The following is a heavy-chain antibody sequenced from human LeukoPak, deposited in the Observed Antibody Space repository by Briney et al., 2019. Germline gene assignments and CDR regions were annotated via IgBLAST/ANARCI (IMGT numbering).Heavy chain of an antibody. V-gene: IGHV4-59*08. CDR2: IYYSGST. CDR1: GGSISSYY. J-gene: IGHJ5*02. D-gene: IGHD1-26*01. Sequence: SETLSLTCTVSGGSISSYYWSWIRQPPGKGLEWIGYIYYSGSTNYNPSLKSRVTISVDTSKNQFSLKLSSVTAADTAVYYCARHRIVGATIWGLNWFGPWGQGTLVTVSS. CDR3: ARHRIVGATIWGLNWFGP.